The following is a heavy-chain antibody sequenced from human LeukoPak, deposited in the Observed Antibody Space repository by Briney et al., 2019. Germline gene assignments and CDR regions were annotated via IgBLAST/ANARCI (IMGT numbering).Heavy chain of an antibody. Sequence: ASETLSLTCSVSGGSISSSSYYWGWIRQPPGKGREGIGNIYYSGTTYYNPSLKSRVTISVDTSKNQFSLKLSSVTAAHTAMYYCAIPDYRRGSIDYWGQGTLVTVSS. J-gene: IGHJ4*02. CDR1: GGSISSSSYY. V-gene: IGHV4-39*01. CDR2: IYYSGTT. CDR3: AIPDYRRGSIDY. D-gene: IGHD6-19*01.